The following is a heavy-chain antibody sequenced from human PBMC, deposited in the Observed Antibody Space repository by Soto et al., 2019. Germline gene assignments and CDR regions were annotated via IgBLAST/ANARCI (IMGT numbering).Heavy chain of an antibody. D-gene: IGHD5-12*01. CDR1: GYTFFTYD. V-gene: IGHV1-18*01. J-gene: IGHJ5*02. Sequence: QVHLVQSGVEVKTPGASVKVSCQASGYTFFTYDISWVRQAPGQGLEWMGGISTYSGDTKYAQKFQGRVTMTTDTSTTTAYLELRSLRSDDTAVYYCARHHGPTTSENWFDTCGQGTLVTVSS. CDR2: ISTYSGDT. CDR3: ARHHGPTTSENWFDT.